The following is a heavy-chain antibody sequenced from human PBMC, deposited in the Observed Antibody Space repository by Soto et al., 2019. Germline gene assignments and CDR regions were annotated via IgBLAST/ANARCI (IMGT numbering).Heavy chain of an antibody. V-gene: IGHV3-23*01. Sequence: EVQLLESGGGLVQPGGSLRLSCAASGFTFSSYAMSWVRQAPGKGLEWVSAISGSGGSTYYADSVKGRFTISRDNSNNTLYLQMSSLRAEDTAVYYCAKSFLVVVTPYYFDYWGKGTLVTVSS. CDR1: GFTFSSYA. D-gene: IGHD3-22*01. CDR2: ISGSGGST. CDR3: AKSFLVVVTPYYFDY. J-gene: IGHJ4*02.